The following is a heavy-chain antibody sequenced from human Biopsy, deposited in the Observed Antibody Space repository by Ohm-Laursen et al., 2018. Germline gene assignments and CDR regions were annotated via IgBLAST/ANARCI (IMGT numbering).Heavy chain of an antibody. CDR1: GDSVTKYY. CDR3: ARDKITYCTSTSCDYFGMDV. V-gene: IGHV4-59*02. J-gene: IGHJ6*02. CDR2: IYYSVMT. Sequence: TLSLTCALSGDSVTKYYWSWIRQPPGKGLEWIGHIYYSVMTNYDPSLQSRVSISVDTSRNQVSLTLSSVTAADTAVYYCARDKITYCTSTSCDYFGMDVWGQGTTVTVSS. D-gene: IGHD2-2*01.